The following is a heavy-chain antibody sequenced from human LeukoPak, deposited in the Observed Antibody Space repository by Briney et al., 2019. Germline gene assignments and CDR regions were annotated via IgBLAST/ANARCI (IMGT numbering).Heavy chain of an antibody. CDR2: MSPNSGNT. V-gene: IGHV1-8*03. J-gene: IGHJ4*02. D-gene: IGHD3-22*01. Sequence: GASVKVSCKASGYTFTSYAMHWVRQAPGQGLEWMGWMSPNSGNTGYAQKFQGRVTITRSTSINTAYMELSSLRSDDTAVYYCARDPKYYYDSSGYYGEDYWGQGTLVTVSS. CDR3: ARDPKYYYDSSGYYGEDY. CDR1: GYTFTSYA.